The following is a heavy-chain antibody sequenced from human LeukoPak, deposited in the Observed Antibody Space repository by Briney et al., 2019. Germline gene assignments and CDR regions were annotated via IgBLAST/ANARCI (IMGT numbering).Heavy chain of an antibody. Sequence: LRLSCAASGFSVSSNYMSWVRQPPGKGLEWIGYIYYSGSTYYNPSLKSRVTISVDTSKNQFSLKLSSVTAADTAVYYCARVYCSGGSCQLDYWGQGTLVTVSS. D-gene: IGHD2-15*01. V-gene: IGHV4-30-4*01. J-gene: IGHJ4*02. CDR2: IYYSGST. CDR1: GFSVSSNY. CDR3: ARVYCSGGSCQLDY.